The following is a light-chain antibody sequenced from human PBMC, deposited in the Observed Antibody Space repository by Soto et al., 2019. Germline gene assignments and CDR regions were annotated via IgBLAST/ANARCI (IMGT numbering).Light chain of an antibody. CDR1: QSVSTY. Sequence: VLTQSPATLSLSPGDRATLSCRASQSVSTYLAWYHLKPGQPPRLLIYDASNRAAGIPARFSGSGSETTFSLTVSSLEPEDFGVYFCQQRSHWPPVTFGPGTKVDIK. CDR3: QQRSHWPPVT. J-gene: IGKJ3*01. CDR2: DAS. V-gene: IGKV3-11*01.